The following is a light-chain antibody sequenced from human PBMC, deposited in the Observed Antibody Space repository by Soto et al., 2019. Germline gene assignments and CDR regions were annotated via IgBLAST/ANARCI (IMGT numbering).Light chain of an antibody. V-gene: IGKV3-15*01. CDR2: GAS. Sequence: EIVLTQSPGTLSLSPGERATLSCRASQSVSSNLAWYQQKPGRAPRLLIYGASTRATGIPARFSGSGSGTEFTLTITSLQSEDFAVYYCQQYNNWWTFGQGTKVEIK. CDR1: QSVSSN. J-gene: IGKJ1*01. CDR3: QQYNNWWT.